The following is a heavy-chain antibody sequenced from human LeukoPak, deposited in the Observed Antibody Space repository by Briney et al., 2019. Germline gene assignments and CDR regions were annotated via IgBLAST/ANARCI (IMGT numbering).Heavy chain of an antibody. V-gene: IGHV4-34*01. CDR2: INHSGST. D-gene: IGHD5-24*01. CDR3: ARERDGYNYRYPLDY. CDR1: GGSFSGYY. Sequence: SETLSLTCAVYGGSFSGYYWSWIRQPLGKGLEWIGEINHSGSTNYNPSLKSRVTISVDTSKNQFSLKLSSVTAADTAVYYCARERDGYNYRYPLDYWGQGTLVTVSS. J-gene: IGHJ4*02.